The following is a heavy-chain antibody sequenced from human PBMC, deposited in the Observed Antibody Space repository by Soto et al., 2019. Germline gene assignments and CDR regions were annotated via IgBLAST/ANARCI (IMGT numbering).Heavy chain of an antibody. V-gene: IGHV4-34*01. CDR1: GGSFSGYY. J-gene: IGHJ5*02. CDR3: ARGGALRYFDWFLRGPWFDP. Sequence: PSETLSLTCAVYGGSFSGYYWSWIRQPPGKGLEWIGEINHSGSTNYNPSLKSRVTISVDTSKNQFSLKLSSVTAADTAVYYCARGGALRYFDWFLRGPWFDPWGQGTLVTVSS. D-gene: IGHD3-9*01. CDR2: INHSGST.